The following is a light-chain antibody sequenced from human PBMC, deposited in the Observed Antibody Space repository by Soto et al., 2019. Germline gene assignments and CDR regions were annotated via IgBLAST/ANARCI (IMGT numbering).Light chain of an antibody. Sequence: QAVVTQPPSVSGAPGQRVTISCTGSSSNIGAGYDVHWYQQLPGTAPKLLIYGNSNRPSGVPDRVSGSKSGTSASLAITGLQAEDEADYYCQSYDSSLSAVVFGGGTQLTVL. V-gene: IGLV1-40*01. CDR2: GNS. CDR1: SSNIGAGYD. CDR3: QSYDSSLSAVV. J-gene: IGLJ2*01.